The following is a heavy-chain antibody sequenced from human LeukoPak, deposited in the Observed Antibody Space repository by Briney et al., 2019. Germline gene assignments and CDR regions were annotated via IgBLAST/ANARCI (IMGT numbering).Heavy chain of an antibody. CDR1: GFTFSSYS. Sequence: GGSLRLSCAASGFTFSSYSMNWVRQAPGKGLEWVGFIRSKAYGGTTENAASVKGRFTISRDDSKSIAYLQMNSLKTEDTAVYYCTRGPVRGRSGSGPYYYMDVWGKGATVTISS. V-gene: IGHV3-49*04. CDR2: IRSKAYGGTT. D-gene: IGHD3-10*01. J-gene: IGHJ6*03. CDR3: TRGPVRGRSGSGPYYYMDV.